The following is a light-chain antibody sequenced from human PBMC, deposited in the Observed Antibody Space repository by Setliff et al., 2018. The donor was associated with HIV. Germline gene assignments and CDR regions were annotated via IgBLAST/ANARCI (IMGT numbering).Light chain of an antibody. CDR2: EVN. J-gene: IGLJ1*01. V-gene: IGLV2-23*02. CDR1: ISDIGSYNL. CDR3: CSYAGSYTYI. Sequence: QSVLTQPPSVSASPGQSIIISCTGTISDIGSYNLVSWYQQRPGTAPHLIIYEVNKRPSGVSNRFSGSKSGNTASLAISGLQADDEADYYCCSYAGSYTYIFGTGTKVTV.